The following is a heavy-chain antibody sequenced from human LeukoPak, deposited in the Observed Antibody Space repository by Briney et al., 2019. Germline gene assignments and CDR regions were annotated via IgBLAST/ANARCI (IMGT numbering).Heavy chain of an antibody. J-gene: IGHJ5*02. D-gene: IGHD3-3*01. CDR1: GYSISSGYY. CDR3: ARDRVQGGDDFWSGYYGWFDP. Sequence: SETLSLTCTVSGYSISSGYYWGWIRQPPGKGLEWIGSIYHSGSTYYNPSLKSRATISVDTSKNQFSLKLSSVTAADTAVYYCARDRVQGGDDFWSGYYGWFDPWGQGTLVTVSS. V-gene: IGHV4-38-2*02. CDR2: IYHSGST.